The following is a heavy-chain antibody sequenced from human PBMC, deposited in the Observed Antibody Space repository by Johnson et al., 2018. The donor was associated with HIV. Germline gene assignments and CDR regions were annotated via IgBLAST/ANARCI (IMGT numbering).Heavy chain of an antibody. CDR2: VWYDGGNK. Sequence: VQLVESGGGLVKPGGSLRLSCAASGFTFSSSWMHWVCQAPEKGLEWVALVWYDGGNKYYADSVKGRFTIFRDNSENTLYLQMNSLKTEDTAVYYCTTGSFFDIWGQGTMVTVSS. CDR3: TTGSFFDI. J-gene: IGHJ3*02. V-gene: IGHV3-33*08. CDR1: GFTFSSSW.